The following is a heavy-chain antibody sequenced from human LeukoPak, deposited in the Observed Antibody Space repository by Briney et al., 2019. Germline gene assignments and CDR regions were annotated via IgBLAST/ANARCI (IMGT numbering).Heavy chain of an antibody. J-gene: IGHJ4*02. V-gene: IGHV4-34*01. CDR1: GGSFSGYY. Sequence: SETLSLTCAVYGGSFSGYYWSWIRQPPGKGLEWIGEMNHSGSTNYNPSLKSRVTISVDTSNNQFSLKLSSVTAADTAVYYCARDYYGSGSYHDYSGQGTLVTVSS. CDR3: ARDYYGSGSYHDY. D-gene: IGHD3-10*01. CDR2: MNHSGST.